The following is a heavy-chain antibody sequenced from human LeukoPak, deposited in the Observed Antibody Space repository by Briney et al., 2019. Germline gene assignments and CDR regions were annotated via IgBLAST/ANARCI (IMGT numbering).Heavy chain of an antibody. Sequence: SETLSLTCAVSGGSISSNNWWSWVRQPPGKGLEWIGEIYHSGSTNYNPSLKSRVTISVDKSKNQFSLKLSSVTAADTAVYYCARAPPLSFYYDSGGPTHFDYWGQGTLVTVSS. J-gene: IGHJ4*02. CDR1: GGSISSNNW. D-gene: IGHD3-22*01. V-gene: IGHV4-4*02. CDR2: IYHSGST. CDR3: ARAPPLSFYYDSGGPTHFDY.